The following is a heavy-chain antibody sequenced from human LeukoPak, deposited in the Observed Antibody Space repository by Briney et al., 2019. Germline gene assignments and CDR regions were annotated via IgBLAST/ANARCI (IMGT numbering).Heavy chain of an antibody. CDR1: GYSFTSYW. CDR3: ARHDYTGSRFQQLADY. D-gene: IGHD6-13*01. V-gene: IGHV5-51*01. Sequence: GESLKISCKGSGYSFTSYWIGWVRQMPGKGLEWMGIIYPGDSDTRYSPSFQGQVTISVDKSISTAYLQWSSLKASDTAMYYCARHDYTGSRFQQLADYWGQGTLVTVSS. CDR2: IYPGDSDT. J-gene: IGHJ4*02.